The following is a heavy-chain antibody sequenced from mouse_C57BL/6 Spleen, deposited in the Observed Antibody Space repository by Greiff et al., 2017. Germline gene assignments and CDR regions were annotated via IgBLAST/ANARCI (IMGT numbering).Heavy chain of an antibody. J-gene: IGHJ1*03. CDR3: ARADYDAPGWYFDV. CDR2: INPNNGGT. Sequence: VQLQQSGPELVKPGASVKIPCKASGYTFTDYNMDWVKQSHGKSLEWIGDINPNNGGTIYNQKFKGKATLTVDKSSSTAYMELRSLTSEDTAVYYCARADYDAPGWYFDVWGTGTTVTVSS. V-gene: IGHV1-18*01. CDR1: GYTFTDYN. D-gene: IGHD2-4*01.